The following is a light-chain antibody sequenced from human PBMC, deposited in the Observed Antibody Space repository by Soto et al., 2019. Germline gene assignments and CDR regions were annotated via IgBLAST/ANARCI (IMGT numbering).Light chain of an antibody. CDR2: EVS. CDR3: SSYAGSNPGV. J-gene: IGLJ1*01. V-gene: IGLV2-8*01. Sequence: QSVLTQPPSASGSPGQSVTISCTGTSSDVGGYNYVSWYQQHPGKAPKLMIYEVSKRPSGVPDRFSGSKSGNTASLTVSGLQAEDEADYYCSSYAGSNPGVFGTGTKVT. CDR1: SSDVGGYNY.